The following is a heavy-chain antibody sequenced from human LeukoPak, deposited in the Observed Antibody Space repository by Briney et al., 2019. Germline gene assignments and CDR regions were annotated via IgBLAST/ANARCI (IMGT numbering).Heavy chain of an antibody. J-gene: IGHJ4*02. D-gene: IGHD3-9*01. CDR2: INPNSGGT. CDR1: GYTFTGYY. Sequence: GASVKVSCKASGYTFTGYYMHWVRQAPGQGLEWMGWINPNSGGTNYAQKFQGRVTMTRDTSISTAYMELSRLRSDDTAMYYCSRGSSLTGNRVPSDYWGQGTLVTVSS. CDR3: SRGSSLTGNRVPSDY. V-gene: IGHV1-2*02.